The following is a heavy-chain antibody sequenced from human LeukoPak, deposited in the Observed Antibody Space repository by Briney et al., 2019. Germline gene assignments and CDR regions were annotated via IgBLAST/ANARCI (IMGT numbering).Heavy chain of an antibody. CDR2: IYYSGST. D-gene: IGHD3-3*01. V-gene: IGHV4-30-4*08. CDR3: ARGRSIWSGYSFDY. J-gene: IGHJ4*02. Sequence: SETLSLTCTVSGGSISSGDYYWSWIRQPPGKGLEWIGYIYYSGSTYYNPSLKSRVTISVDTSKNQFSLKLSSVTAADTAVYYCARGRSIWSGYSFDYWGQGTLVTVSS. CDR1: GGSISSGDYY.